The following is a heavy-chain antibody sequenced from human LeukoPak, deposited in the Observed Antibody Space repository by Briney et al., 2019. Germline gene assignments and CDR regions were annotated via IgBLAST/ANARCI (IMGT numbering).Heavy chain of an antibody. CDR3: ARTAAGNDY. D-gene: IGHD6-13*01. CDR2: IWYDGSNK. V-gene: IGHV3-33*01. J-gene: IGHJ4*02. Sequence: PGRSLRLSCAASGFTFSSYGMHWVRQAPGKGLEWVAVIWYDGSNKYYADSVKGRFTISRDNSKNTLYLQMNSLRAEDTAVYYCARTAAGNDYWGQGTLVTASS. CDR1: GFTFSSYG.